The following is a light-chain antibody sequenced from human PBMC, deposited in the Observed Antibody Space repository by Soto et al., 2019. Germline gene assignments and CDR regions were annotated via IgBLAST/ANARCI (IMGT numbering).Light chain of an antibody. CDR3: SSYTSSSTWV. Sequence: QSALTQPASVSGSPGQSITISCTGTSSDVGGFNYVSWYQQHPGKAPKFMIYEVSIRPSGVSSRFSGSKSGNTASLTISGLQPEDEADYYCSSYTSSSTWVFGGGTKVTVL. V-gene: IGLV2-14*01. CDR2: EVS. CDR1: SSDVGGFNY. J-gene: IGLJ3*02.